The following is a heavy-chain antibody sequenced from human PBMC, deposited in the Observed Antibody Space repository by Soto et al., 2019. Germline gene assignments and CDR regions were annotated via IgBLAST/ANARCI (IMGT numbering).Heavy chain of an antibody. V-gene: IGHV3-7*01. CDR3: ARGSLGYCSSTSCYIYGMDV. CDR2: IKQDGSEK. J-gene: IGHJ6*02. CDR1: GFTFSNYW. Sequence: GGSLTLSCTASGFTFSNYWMSWVRQAPGKGLEWVANIKQDGSEKYYVDSLKGRFTISRDNAKNSLYLQMNSLRAGDTAVYYCARGSLGYCSSTSCYIYGMDVWGQGATVTVSS. D-gene: IGHD2-2*02.